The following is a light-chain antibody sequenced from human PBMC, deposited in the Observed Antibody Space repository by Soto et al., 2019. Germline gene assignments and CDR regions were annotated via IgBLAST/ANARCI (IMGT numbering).Light chain of an antibody. CDR2: GNS. V-gene: IGLV1-40*01. Sequence: QSLLTQPPSVSGAPGQRVTISCTGSSSNIGAGYDVHWYQQLPGTAPKLLIYGNSNRPSGVPDRFSGSKSGTSASLAITGLQAEDEADYYCQCYASSLSRSGVFGNGSKVTVL. J-gene: IGLJ1*01. CDR1: SSNIGAGYD. CDR3: QCYASSLSRSGV.